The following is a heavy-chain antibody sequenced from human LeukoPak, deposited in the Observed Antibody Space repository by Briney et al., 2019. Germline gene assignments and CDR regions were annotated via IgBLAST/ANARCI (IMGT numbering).Heavy chain of an antibody. J-gene: IGHJ4*02. D-gene: IGHD3-9*01. CDR3: ARAFPDYDILTGYGHFDY. CDR2: INPSGGST. Sequence: ASVKVSCKASGYTFTSYYMHWVRQAPGQGLEWMGIINPSGGSTSYAQKFQGRVTMTRDTSTSTVYMELSSLRSEDTAVYYCARAFPDYDILTGYGHFDYWGQGILVTVSS. CDR1: GYTFTSYY. V-gene: IGHV1-46*01.